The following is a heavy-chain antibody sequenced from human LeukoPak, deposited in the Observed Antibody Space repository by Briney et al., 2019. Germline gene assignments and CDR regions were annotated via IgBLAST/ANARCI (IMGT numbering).Heavy chain of an antibody. Sequence: PGGSLRLSCAASGFTFSSYAMSWVRQAPEKGLEWVSAITGGGGSTYYADSVKGRVTISRDNSKNTLYLQMNSLGVDDMAVYYCAKGSSSGWPYYFDYWGQGTLVTVSS. CDR3: AKGSSSGWPYYFDY. CDR2: ITGGGGST. D-gene: IGHD6-19*01. V-gene: IGHV3-23*01. J-gene: IGHJ4*02. CDR1: GFTFSSYA.